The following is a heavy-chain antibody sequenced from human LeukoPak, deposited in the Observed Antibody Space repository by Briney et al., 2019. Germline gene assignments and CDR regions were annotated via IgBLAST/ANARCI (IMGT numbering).Heavy chain of an antibody. CDR3: ARTRYSGYDVGGYFDY. D-gene: IGHD5-12*01. CDR1: GGTFSSYA. J-gene: IGHJ4*02. Sequence: GASVKVSCKASGGTFSSYAISWVRQAPGQGLEWMGRIIPILGIANYAQKFQGRVTITADKSTSTAYMVLSSLRSEDTAVYYCARTRYSGYDVGGYFDYWGQGTLVTVSS. V-gene: IGHV1-69*04. CDR2: IIPILGIA.